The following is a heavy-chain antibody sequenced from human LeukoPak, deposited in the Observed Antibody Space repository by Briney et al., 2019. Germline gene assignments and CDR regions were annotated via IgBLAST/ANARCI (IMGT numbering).Heavy chain of an antibody. CDR2: ISSSSIYI. V-gene: IGHV3-21*01. CDR3: ARASDY. Sequence: PAGSLRLSCAASGFTFSSYSMNWVRQAPGQGLDWVSSISSSSIYIYYADSVKGRFTISRDNSKNTLYLQMNSLRAEDTAVYYCARASDYWGQGTLVTVCS. CDR1: GFTFSSYS. J-gene: IGHJ4*02.